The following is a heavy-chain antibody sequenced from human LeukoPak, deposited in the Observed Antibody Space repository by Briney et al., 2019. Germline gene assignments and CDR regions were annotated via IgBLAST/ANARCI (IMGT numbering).Heavy chain of an antibody. CDR3: ARVLPSDH. Sequence: ASVTVSCKASGYTFTGYYMHWVRQAPGQGLEWMGWINPNSGDTHYAQKFQDKVTMTRDTSINTVYMELSRLRFDDTAVYYCARVLPSDHWGQGTLVTVSS. CDR1: GYTFTGYY. V-gene: IGHV1-2*02. CDR2: INPNSGDT. J-gene: IGHJ4*02.